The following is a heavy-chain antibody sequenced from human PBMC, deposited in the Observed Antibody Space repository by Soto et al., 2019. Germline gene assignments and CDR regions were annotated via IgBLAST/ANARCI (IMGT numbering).Heavy chain of an antibody. Sequence: QVHLVQSGAEVKKPGASVKVSCKGSGYTFTTYGITWVRQAPGQGLEWMGWISAHNGNTNYAQKLQDRVTVTRDTSTSTAYMELRSLRSDDMAVYYCARGRYGDYWGQGALVTVSS. V-gene: IGHV1-18*03. J-gene: IGHJ4*02. CDR3: ARGRYGDY. CDR2: ISAHNGNT. CDR1: GYTFTTYG. D-gene: IGHD1-1*01.